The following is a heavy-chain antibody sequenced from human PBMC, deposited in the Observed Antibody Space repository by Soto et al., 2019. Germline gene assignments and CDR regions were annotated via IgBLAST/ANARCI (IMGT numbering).Heavy chain of an antibody. J-gene: IGHJ4*02. V-gene: IGHV4-59*01. CDR1: CGSISSYY. CDR3: ARSYSGSYRYYFDY. Sequence: LSLTCTVSCGSISSYYWSWIRQPPGKGLEWIGYIYYSGSTNYNPSLKSRVTISVDTSKNQFSLKLSSVTAADTAVYYCARSYSGSYRYYFDYWGQGTLVTVSS. D-gene: IGHD1-26*01. CDR2: IYYSGST.